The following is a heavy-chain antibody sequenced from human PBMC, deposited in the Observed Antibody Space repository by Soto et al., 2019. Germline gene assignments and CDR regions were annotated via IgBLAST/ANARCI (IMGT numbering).Heavy chain of an antibody. CDR1: GYTFTSYA. V-gene: IGHV1-3*01. J-gene: IGHJ4*02. Sequence: GASVKFSCKASGYTFTSYAMHWVRQAPGQRLEWMGWINAGNGNTKYSQKFQGRVTITRDTSASTAYMELSSLRSEDTAVYYCARDLQDYDYVWGSYPDPFDYWGQGTLVTVSS. CDR2: INAGNGNT. D-gene: IGHD3-16*02. CDR3: ARDLQDYDYVWGSYPDPFDY.